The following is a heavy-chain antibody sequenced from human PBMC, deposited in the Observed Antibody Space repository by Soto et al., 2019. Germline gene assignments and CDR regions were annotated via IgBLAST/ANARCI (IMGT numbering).Heavy chain of an antibody. CDR2: ISYDGSEK. V-gene: IGHV3-30*18. Sequence: QVQLVESGGGVVQPGRSLRLSCAASGFTFSSYAMHWVRQAPGKGLEWVAVISYDGSEKYYADSVKGRFTITRDKSKNTLNLQMNSLRADDTAVYYCAKALGELSPESYDYWGQGTLITVSS. D-gene: IGHD3-16*02. J-gene: IGHJ4*02. CDR3: AKALGELSPESYDY. CDR1: GFTFSSYA.